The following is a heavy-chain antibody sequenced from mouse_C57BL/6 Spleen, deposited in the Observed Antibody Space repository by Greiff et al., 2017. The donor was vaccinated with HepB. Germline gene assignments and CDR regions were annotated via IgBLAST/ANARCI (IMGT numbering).Heavy chain of an antibody. J-gene: IGHJ2*01. CDR2: IYPGNSDT. V-gene: IGHV1-5*01. Sequence: EVQLQQSGTVLARPGASVKMSCKTSGYTFTSYWMHWVKQRPGQGREWLGAIYPGNSDTSYNQKFKGKAKLTAVASASTAYIELSSLTSEDSAVYYYTTLTTTVVALVDYWGQGTTLTVSS. CDR3: TTLTTTVVALVDY. CDR1: GYTFTSYW. D-gene: IGHD1-1*01.